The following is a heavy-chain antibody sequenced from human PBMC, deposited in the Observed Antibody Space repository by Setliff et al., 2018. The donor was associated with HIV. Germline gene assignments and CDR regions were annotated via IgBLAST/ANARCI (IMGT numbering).Heavy chain of an antibody. CDR2: ISPNFGHT. D-gene: IGHD1-26*01. CDR3: ARDPGGSYWAPLDY. J-gene: IGHJ4*02. CDR1: GYTFTTYG. V-gene: IGHV1-18*04. Sequence: ASVKVSCKASGYTFTTYGISWVRQAPGHGLEWMGWISPNFGHTKYAQKFLDRVTMTIDTATSRAYMELRSLRSDDTAVYFCARDPGGSYWAPLDYWGQGTLVTVSS.